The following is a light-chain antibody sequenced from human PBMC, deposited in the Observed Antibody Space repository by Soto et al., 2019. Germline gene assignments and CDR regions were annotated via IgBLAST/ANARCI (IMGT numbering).Light chain of an antibody. CDR2: KAS. V-gene: IGKV1-5*03. J-gene: IGKJ4*01. CDR3: QQYNDYFA. Sequence: DIQMTQSPSTLSVSIGDRVTITCRASQSINSWLAWYQQKPGKAPKLLIYKASNLESGVPSRFSGSGSGTEFTLTISSLQPDDYATYYCQQYNDYFAFGGGTK. CDR1: QSINSW.